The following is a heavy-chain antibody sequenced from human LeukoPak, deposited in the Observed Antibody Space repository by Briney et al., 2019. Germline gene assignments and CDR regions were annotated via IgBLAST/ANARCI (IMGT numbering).Heavy chain of an antibody. D-gene: IGHD4-11*01. CDR3: ARDGSYSNYEFDP. J-gene: IGHJ5*02. V-gene: IGHV4-59*01. CDR2: IYYSGST. CDR1: GGSISSYY. Sequence: PSETPSLTCTVSGGSISSYYWSWIRQPPGKGLEWIGYIYYSGSTNYNPSLKSRVTISVDTSKNQFSLKLSSVTAADTAVYYCARDGSYSNYEFDPWGQGTLVTVSS.